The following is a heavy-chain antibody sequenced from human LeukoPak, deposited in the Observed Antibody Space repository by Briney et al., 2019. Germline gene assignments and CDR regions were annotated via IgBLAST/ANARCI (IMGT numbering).Heavy chain of an antibody. J-gene: IGHJ5*02. CDR3: ARRVFGVVIIDNCKTIGWFDP. Sequence: GESLKISCKGSGYSFTSYWIGWVRQMPGKGLEWMGIIYPGDSDTRYSPSFQGQVTISADKSISTAYLQWSSLKASDTAMYYCARRVFGVVIIDNCKTIGWFDPWGQGTLVTVSS. D-gene: IGHD3-3*01. CDR1: GYSFTSYW. V-gene: IGHV5-51*01. CDR2: IYPGDSDT.